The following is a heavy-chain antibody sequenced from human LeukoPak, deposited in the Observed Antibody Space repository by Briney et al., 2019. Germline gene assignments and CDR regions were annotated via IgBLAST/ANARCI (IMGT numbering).Heavy chain of an antibody. V-gene: IGHV3-23*01. J-gene: IGHJ4*02. CDR3: AKDTPAYDSSGYYYPYLDY. CDR1: GFTFSSYA. CDR2: ISGSGSST. D-gene: IGHD3-22*01. Sequence: GGSLRLSCAASGFTFSSYAMSWVRQAPGKGPEWVSAISGSGSSTYYADSVKGRFTISRDNSKNTLYLQLNSLRAEDTAVYYCAKDTPAYDSSGYYYPYLDYWGRGTLVTVSS.